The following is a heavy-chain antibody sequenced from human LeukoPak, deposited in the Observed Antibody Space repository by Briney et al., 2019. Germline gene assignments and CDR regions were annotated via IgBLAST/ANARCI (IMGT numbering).Heavy chain of an antibody. V-gene: IGHV4-59*01. Sequence: SETLSLTCTVSGGSISSYYWSWIRQPPGKGLEWIGYIYYSGSTNYNPSLKSRVTISVDTSKNQFSLKLSSVTAADTAVYYCARGDSSGARKYYYYYMDAWGKGTTVTVSS. CDR3: ARGDSSGARKYYYYYMDA. D-gene: IGHD1-14*01. CDR2: IYYSGST. CDR1: GGSISSYY. J-gene: IGHJ6*03.